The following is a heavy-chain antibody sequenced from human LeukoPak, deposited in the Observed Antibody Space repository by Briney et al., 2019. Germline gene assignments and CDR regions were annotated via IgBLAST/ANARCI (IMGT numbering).Heavy chain of an antibody. CDR2: INHSGST. CDR1: GGSFSGYY. Sequence: SETLSLTCAVYGGSFSGYYWSWIRQPPGKGLEWIGEINHSGSTTYNPSLKSRVTISVDTSKNQLSLKLSSVTAADTAVYYCARGSVRFDPWGQGTLVTVSS. J-gene: IGHJ5*02. D-gene: IGHD3-3*01. CDR3: ARGSVRFDP. V-gene: IGHV4-34*01.